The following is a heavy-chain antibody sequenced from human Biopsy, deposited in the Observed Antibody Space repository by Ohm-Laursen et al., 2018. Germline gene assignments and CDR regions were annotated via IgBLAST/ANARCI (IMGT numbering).Heavy chain of an antibody. V-gene: IGHV4-31*01. CDR3: ARGDYFDSSGYFWFDP. J-gene: IGHJ5*02. CDR2: IYDNGDT. Sequence: SQTLSLTCSVSGGSINSGGHFWGWVRQSPGKGLEWIGYIYDNGDTYYNPSLMSLVSISADTSKNQVSPKLNSVTAADTAVYYCARGDYFDSSGYFWFDPWGQGTLVTVSS. D-gene: IGHD3-22*01. CDR1: GGSINSGGHF.